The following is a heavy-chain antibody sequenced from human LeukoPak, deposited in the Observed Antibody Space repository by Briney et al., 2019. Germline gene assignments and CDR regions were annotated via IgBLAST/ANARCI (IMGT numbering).Heavy chain of an antibody. CDR2: IWYDGTKK. CDR1: GFTFIDYG. J-gene: IGHJ4*02. Sequence: PGRSLTLSCAASGFTFIDYGIHWVRQAPGKGLEGVAVIWYDGTKKYYADSVKGRFTISRDDSKNTLYLQMNSLRAEDTAVYYCARDFGVTNYHFDYWGQGALVTVSS. D-gene: IGHD3-16*01. CDR3: ARDFGVTNYHFDY. V-gene: IGHV3-33*01.